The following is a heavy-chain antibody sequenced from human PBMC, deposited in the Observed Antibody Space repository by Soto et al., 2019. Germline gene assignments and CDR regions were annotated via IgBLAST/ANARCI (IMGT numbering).Heavy chain of an antibody. CDR2: INGDGSYT. Sequence: GGSLRLSCAASGFTFSSYWMHWVRQAPGKGLVWVSRINGDGSYTGYADSVKGRFTISRDNAKNALYLQMNILRAEDTAVYFCARSLSTSPDYWGQGTLVTVSS. CDR3: ARSLSTSPDY. CDR1: GFTFSSYW. J-gene: IGHJ4*02. D-gene: IGHD2-2*01. V-gene: IGHV3-74*01.